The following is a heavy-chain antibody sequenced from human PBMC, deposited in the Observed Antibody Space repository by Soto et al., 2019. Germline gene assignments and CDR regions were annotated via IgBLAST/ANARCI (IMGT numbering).Heavy chain of an antibody. Sequence: QVQLVQSGAEVKKPGASVQVSCKASGYSFTSHGINWVRQAPGQGLEWMGWISANSGDTNYAQKLQGRVTVTTDTSTSTAYLELRSLRSEDTAVYYCARMVRGSNIDDCHYIDVWGKGTTVTVSS. D-gene: IGHD3-10*01. CDR3: ARMVRGSNIDDCHYIDV. J-gene: IGHJ6*03. V-gene: IGHV1-18*01. CDR1: GYSFTSHG. CDR2: ISANSGDT.